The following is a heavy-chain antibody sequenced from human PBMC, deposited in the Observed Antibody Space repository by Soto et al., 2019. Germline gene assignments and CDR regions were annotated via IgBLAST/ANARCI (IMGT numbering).Heavy chain of an antibody. CDR1: GFTFSSYA. J-gene: IGHJ4*02. V-gene: IGHV3-23*01. Sequence: QLLESGGGLVQPGGSLRLSCAVSGFTFSSYAMSWVRQAPGKGLEWISVISGSGKSTNYADSVKGRFTTSRDNSKNTLYLQMSGLRDEDTAIYYCATLSSVTMIVDVITGRSFDYWGQGTLVTVSS. D-gene: IGHD3-22*01. CDR2: ISGSGKST. CDR3: ATLSSVTMIVDVITGRSFDY.